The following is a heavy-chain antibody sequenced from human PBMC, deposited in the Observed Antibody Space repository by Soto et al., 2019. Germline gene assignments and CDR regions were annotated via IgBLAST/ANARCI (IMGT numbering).Heavy chain of an antibody. Sequence: QVQLVQSGAEVKKPGASVKVSCKASEDTFANYNLHWVRQAPGQGLEWMRIINPSPNITYYAQKFHARVTLTRDTSTSKGYMELSSLRAEYTAVYYCARSLYSSSSGFDYWGQGSLVTVSS. J-gene: IGHJ4*02. CDR1: EDTFANYN. V-gene: IGHV1-46*01. CDR2: INPSPNIT. CDR3: ARSLYSSSSGFDY. D-gene: IGHD6-6*01.